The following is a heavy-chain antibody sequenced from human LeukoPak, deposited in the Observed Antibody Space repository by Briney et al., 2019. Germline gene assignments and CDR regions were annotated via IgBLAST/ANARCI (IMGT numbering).Heavy chain of an antibody. V-gene: IGHV3-48*03. Sequence: GGSLRLSCAASGFTFSTYEMDWVRQAPGKGLEWVSDISSSVSTVYYADSVKGRFTTSRDNAKNFLYLQMHSLRAEDTAVYYCSLLAVASPQDYWGQGTLVTVSS. CDR1: GFTFSTYE. D-gene: IGHD6-19*01. J-gene: IGHJ4*02. CDR3: SLLAVASPQDY. CDR2: ISSSVSTV.